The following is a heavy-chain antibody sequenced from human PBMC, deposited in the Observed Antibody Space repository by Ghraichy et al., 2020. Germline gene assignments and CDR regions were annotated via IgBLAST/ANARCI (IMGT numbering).Heavy chain of an antibody. CDR1: GFTFSSYS. CDR3: ARDGRGYSGFDPDY. V-gene: IGHV3-48*02. Sequence: LSLTCAASGFTFSSYSMNWVRQTPGKGLEWLLYISGSSNTIYYADSVKGRFTISRDNAKNSLYLQMNSLRDEDTARYYCARDGRGYSGFDPDYWGQGTLVTVSS. D-gene: IGHD5-12*01. CDR2: ISGSSNTI. J-gene: IGHJ4*02.